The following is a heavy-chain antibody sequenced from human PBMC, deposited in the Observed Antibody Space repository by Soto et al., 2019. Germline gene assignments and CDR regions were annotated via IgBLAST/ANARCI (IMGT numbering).Heavy chain of an antibody. CDR3: AKDRIPAMAYFDY. CDR2: ISGSGGST. D-gene: IGHD5-18*01. CDR1: GFTFRSYA. V-gene: IGHV3-23*01. Sequence: PGGSLRHRGAGSGFTFRSYAISWVRQAPGKGLEWVSAISGSGGSTYYADSVKGRFTISRDNSKNTLYLQMNSLRAEHTAVYYCAKDRIPAMAYFDYWGQGTLVTVSS. J-gene: IGHJ4*02.